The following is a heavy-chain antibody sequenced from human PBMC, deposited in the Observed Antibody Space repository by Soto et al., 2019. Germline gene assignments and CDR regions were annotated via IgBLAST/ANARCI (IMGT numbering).Heavy chain of an antibody. D-gene: IGHD1-20*01. CDR2: ISANDVGT. CDR3: AKAKNDYNWDNRPPFDY. V-gene: IGHV3-23*01. J-gene: IGHJ4*02. Sequence: GGSLRLSCEASGFTLRNYAMTWVRQAPGKGLEWVSLISANDVGTYYAESVKTRFTISTDQSRNTVYLQMDSLRADNTAIYYCAKAKNDYNWDNRPPFDYWGQGTLVTVSS. CDR1: GFTLRNYA.